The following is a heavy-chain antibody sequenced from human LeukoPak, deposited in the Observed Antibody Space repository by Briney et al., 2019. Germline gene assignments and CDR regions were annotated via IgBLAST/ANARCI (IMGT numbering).Heavy chain of an antibody. CDR1: GGSISSSNW. D-gene: IGHD6-19*01. CDR2: IYHSGST. Sequence: SGTLSLTCAVSGGSISSSNWWCWVRQPPGKGLEWIGEIYHSGSTNYNPSLKGRVTISVDKSKNQFSLKLSSVTAADTAVYYCARDHDSSGWYYFDYWGQGTLVTVSS. V-gene: IGHV4-4*02. J-gene: IGHJ4*02. CDR3: ARDHDSSGWYYFDY.